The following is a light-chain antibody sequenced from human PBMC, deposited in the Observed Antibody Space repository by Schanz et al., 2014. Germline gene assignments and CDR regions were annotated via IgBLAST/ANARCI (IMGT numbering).Light chain of an antibody. Sequence: QSALTQPPSASGSPGQSVTISCTGTSSDIGADNYVSWYQQHPGKAPKLMIFDVSKRPSGVPDRFSGSMSGNTASLTVSGLQAEDEADYFCSSYAGNNIWVFGGGTKLTVL. CDR1: SSDIGADNY. CDR3: SSYAGNNIWV. J-gene: IGLJ3*02. V-gene: IGLV2-8*01. CDR2: DVS.